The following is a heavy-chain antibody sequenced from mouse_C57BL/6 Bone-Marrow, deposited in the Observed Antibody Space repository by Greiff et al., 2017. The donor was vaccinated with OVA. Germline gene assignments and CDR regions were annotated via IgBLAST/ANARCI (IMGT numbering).Heavy chain of an antibody. CDR1: GFSFNTYA. Sequence: EVMLVESGGGLVQPKGSLKLSCAASGFSFNTYAMNWVRQAPGKGLEWVARIRSKSNNYATYYADSVKDRFTISRDDSESMLYLQMNNLKTEDTAMYYCVRHVGDGSWYCDVWGTGTTVTVSS. CDR2: IRSKSNNYAT. CDR3: VRHVGDGSWYCDV. V-gene: IGHV10-1*01. D-gene: IGHD2-3*01. J-gene: IGHJ1*03.